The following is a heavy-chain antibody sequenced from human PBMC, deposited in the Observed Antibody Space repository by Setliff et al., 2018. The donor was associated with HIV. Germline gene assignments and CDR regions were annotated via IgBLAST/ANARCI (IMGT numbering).Heavy chain of an antibody. J-gene: IGHJ4*02. CDR3: ASLFSKEVAGDDY. CDR1: GFTLDDYG. Sequence: PGGSLRLSCTASGFTLDDYGMAWVRQAPGKGLEWVSGINWNGAATGYADSVKGRFTISRDNTKNSLYLQMNRLRAEDTALYYCASLFSKEVAGDDYWGQGTLVTVSS. V-gene: IGHV3-20*04. D-gene: IGHD6-19*01. CDR2: INWNGAAT.